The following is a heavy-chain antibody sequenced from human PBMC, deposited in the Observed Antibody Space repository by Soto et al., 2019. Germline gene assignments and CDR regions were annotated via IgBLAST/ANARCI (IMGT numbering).Heavy chain of an antibody. D-gene: IGHD3-10*01. CDR1: GYTFTGYY. CDR3: ARTSMVRGVITLDYGMDV. V-gene: IGHV1-2*04. Sequence: QVQLVQSGAEVKKPGASVKVSCKASGYTFTGYYMHWVRQAPGQGLEWMGWINPNSGGTNYAQKFQGWVTMTRDTSISTAYMELGRLRSDDTAVYYCARTSMVRGVITLDYGMDVWGQGTTVTVSS. J-gene: IGHJ6*02. CDR2: INPNSGGT.